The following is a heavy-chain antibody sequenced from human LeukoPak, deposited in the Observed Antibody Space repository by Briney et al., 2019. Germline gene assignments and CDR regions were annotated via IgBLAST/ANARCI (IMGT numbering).Heavy chain of an antibody. D-gene: IGHD5-24*01. J-gene: IGHJ4*02. V-gene: IGHV1-2*02. CDR1: GYTFTGYY. CDR3: ARAPHGWLQLHLFDY. CDR2: INPNSGGT. Sequence: ASVKVSCRASGYTFTGYYMHWVRQAPGQGLEWMGWINPNSGGTNYAQKFQGRVTMTRDTSISTAYMELSRLRSDDTAVYYCARAPHGWLQLHLFDYWGQGTLVTVSS.